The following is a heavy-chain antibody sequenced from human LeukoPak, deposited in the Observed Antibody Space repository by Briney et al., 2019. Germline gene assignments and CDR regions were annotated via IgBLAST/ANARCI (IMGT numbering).Heavy chain of an antibody. D-gene: IGHD2-2*01. CDR2: IIPIFGTA. J-gene: IGHJ5*02. CDR1: GGTFSSYA. Sequence: SVKVSCKASGGTFSSYAISWVRQAPGQGLERMGGIIPIFGTANYAQKFQGRVTITADESTSTAYMELSSLRSEDTAVYYCAKDFRSNRYCSSTSCYANWFDPWGQGTLVTVSS. V-gene: IGHV1-69*13. CDR3: AKDFRSNRYCSSTSCYANWFDP.